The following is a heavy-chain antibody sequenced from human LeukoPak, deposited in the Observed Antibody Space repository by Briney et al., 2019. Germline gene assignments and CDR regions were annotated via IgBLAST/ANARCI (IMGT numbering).Heavy chain of an antibody. D-gene: IGHD4-17*01. J-gene: IGHJ6*02. CDR3: ATDRPTVTRLQLYYGMDV. Sequence: ASVKVSCKFSGYTLTELSMHWVRQAPGKGLEWMGGFDPEDGETIYAQKFQGRVTMTEDTSTDTAYMELSSLRSEDTAVYYCATDRPTVTRLQLYYGMDVWGQGTTVTVSS. CDR1: GYTLTELS. CDR2: FDPEDGET. V-gene: IGHV1-24*01.